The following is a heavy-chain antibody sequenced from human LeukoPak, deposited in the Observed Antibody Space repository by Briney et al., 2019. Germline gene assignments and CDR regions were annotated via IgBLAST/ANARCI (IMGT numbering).Heavy chain of an antibody. CDR2: IIPIFGTA. CDR1: GGTFSSYA. Sequence: SVKVSCNVSGGTFSSYANSWVRQAPGQGLEWMGGIIPIFGTANYAQKFQGRVTITADESTSTAYMELSSLRAEDAAVYYCAMRGGLVGAMRFDAFDIWGQETMVTVSS. D-gene: IGHD1-26*01. V-gene: IGHV1-69*01. CDR3: AMRGGLVGAMRFDAFDI. J-gene: IGHJ3*02.